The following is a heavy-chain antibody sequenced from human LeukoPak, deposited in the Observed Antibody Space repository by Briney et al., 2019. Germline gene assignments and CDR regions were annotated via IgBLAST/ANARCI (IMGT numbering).Heavy chain of an antibody. CDR3: ARGRGDYFDY. CDR1: GFTFSSYS. V-gene: IGHV3-48*01. Sequence: GGSLRLSCAASGFTFSSYSMNWVRQAPGKGLEWVSYISSSSSTIYYADSVKGRFTISRDNAKNSLYLQMNSLRAADTAVYYCARGRGDYFDYWGQGTLVTVSS. J-gene: IGHJ4*02. CDR2: ISSSSSTI.